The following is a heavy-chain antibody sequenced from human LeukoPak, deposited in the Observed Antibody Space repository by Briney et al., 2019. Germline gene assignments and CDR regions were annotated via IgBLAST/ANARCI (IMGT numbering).Heavy chain of an antibody. CDR3: ARSAYLDSSGYYFDF. Sequence: PGGSLRLSCTASGFTFDAYAMNWVRQAPGKGLEWVSGLTNTGGTKYYADSVKGRFSISRDNSKITVSLQMNSLSADDTAVYYCARSAYLDSSGYYFDFWGQGTLVTVSS. D-gene: IGHD3-22*01. CDR1: GFTFDAYA. CDR2: LTNTGGTK. J-gene: IGHJ4*02. V-gene: IGHV3-23*01.